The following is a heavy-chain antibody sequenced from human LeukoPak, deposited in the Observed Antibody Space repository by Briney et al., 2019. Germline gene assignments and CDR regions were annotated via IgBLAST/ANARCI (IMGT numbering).Heavy chain of an antibody. J-gene: IGHJ4*02. Sequence: ASVKVSCKASGYTFTGYYMHWVRQAPGQGLEWMGWINPNSGGTNYAQKFQGRVTMTRDTSISTAYMELSRLRSDDTAVYYCARGLTYYYGSGENWGQGTLVTVSS. V-gene: IGHV1-2*02. CDR3: ARGLTYYYGSGEN. CDR2: INPNSGGT. D-gene: IGHD3-10*01. CDR1: GYTFTGYY.